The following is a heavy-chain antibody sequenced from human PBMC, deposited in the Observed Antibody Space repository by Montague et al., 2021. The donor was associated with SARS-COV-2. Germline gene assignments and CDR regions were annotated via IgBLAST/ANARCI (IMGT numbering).Heavy chain of an antibody. J-gene: IGHJ6*03. V-gene: IGHV3-53*04. Sequence: SLRLSCAASGFTVGSNYMSWVRQAPGKGLEWVSVIYSGGSTYYAXXVKGRFTISRHNSKNTLYLQMNSLRAEDTAVYYCARGPFDWNYLDYYYYMDVWGKGTTVTVSS. CDR3: ARGPFDWNYLDYYYYMDV. D-gene: IGHD1-7*01. CDR2: IYSGGST. CDR1: GFTVGSNY.